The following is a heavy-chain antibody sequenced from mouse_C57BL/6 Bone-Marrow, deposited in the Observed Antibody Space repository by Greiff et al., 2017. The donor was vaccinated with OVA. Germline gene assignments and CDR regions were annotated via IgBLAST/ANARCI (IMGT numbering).Heavy chain of an antibody. V-gene: IGHV5-12*01. J-gene: IGHJ2*01. CDR2: ISNGGGST. CDR3: ARHRIYYGNYDYFDY. CDR1: GFTFSDYY. Sequence: EVKLVESGGGLVQPGGSLKLSCAASGFTFSDYYMYWVRQTPEKRLEWVAYISNGGGSTYYPDTVKGRFTISRDNAKNTLYLQMSRLKSEDTAMYYCARHRIYYGNYDYFDYWGQGTTLTVSS. D-gene: IGHD2-1*01.